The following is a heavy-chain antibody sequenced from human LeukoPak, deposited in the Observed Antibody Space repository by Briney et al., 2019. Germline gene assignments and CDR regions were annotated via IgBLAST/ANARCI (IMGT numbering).Heavy chain of an antibody. V-gene: IGHV3-7*01. CDR2: VKKDESEK. D-gene: IGHD3-10*01. Sequence: PGGSLRLSCAASGFTFSNNWMTWVRQAPGKGLEWVASVKKDESEKYYVDSVKGRFTISRDNAKNSLYLQMNSLRAEDTAVYYCARGENGSFDYLGQGTLVIVSS. J-gene: IGHJ4*02. CDR1: GFTFSNNW. CDR3: ARGENGSFDY.